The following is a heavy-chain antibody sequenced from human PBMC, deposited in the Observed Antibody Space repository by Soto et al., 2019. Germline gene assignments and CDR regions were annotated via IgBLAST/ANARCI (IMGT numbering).Heavy chain of an antibody. Sequence: GGSLRLSCSASGFTFRTFSMHWVRQAPRKGLEYVSTIASNGETTYYADSVRGRFTISRDNSKNTLYLQVSSLRPEDAAVYCCVKPSRSFDWEDAFDFWGQGTMVTVSS. CDR3: VKPSRSFDWEDAFDF. J-gene: IGHJ3*01. D-gene: IGHD3-9*01. V-gene: IGHV3-64D*06. CDR1: GFTFRTFS. CDR2: IASNGETT.